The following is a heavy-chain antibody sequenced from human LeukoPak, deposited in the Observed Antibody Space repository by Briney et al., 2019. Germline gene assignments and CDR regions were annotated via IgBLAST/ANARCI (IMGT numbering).Heavy chain of an antibody. Sequence: GGAPRLSLASPGFPFSSYSMSWVRQAPATRLESVSAISGIGGSTYYAHSVNGRFTNSRDNSKKTPFLQKNNLRAEHTAVYYFAKDPIYHSSSSTRFDYWGQGTMVTVSS. V-gene: IGHV3-23*01. CDR3: AKDPIYHSSSSTRFDY. D-gene: IGHD6-6*01. CDR2: ISGIGGST. CDR1: GFPFSSYS. J-gene: IGHJ4*02.